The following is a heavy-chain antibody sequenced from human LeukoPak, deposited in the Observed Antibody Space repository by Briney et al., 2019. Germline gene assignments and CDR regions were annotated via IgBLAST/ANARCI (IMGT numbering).Heavy chain of an antibody. CDR2: IRYDGSNK. Sequence: GGSLRRSCAASGFSFSNYGMHWVRQAPGKGLEWVAFIRYDGSNKDYADSVKGRFTISISRDNSKNTLYLQMNSLRAEDTAVYYCAKDARYCSGGSCYSTTTFDHWGQGTLVTVSS. D-gene: IGHD2-15*01. CDR3: AKDARYCSGGSCYSTTTFDH. J-gene: IGHJ4*02. V-gene: IGHV3-30*02. CDR1: GFSFSNYG.